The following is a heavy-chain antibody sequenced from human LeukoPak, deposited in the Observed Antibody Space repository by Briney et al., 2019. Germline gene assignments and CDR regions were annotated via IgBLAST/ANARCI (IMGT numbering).Heavy chain of an antibody. CDR1: GFTFSGSA. CDR2: IRSKANSYAT. Sequence: GGSLRLSCAASGFTFSGSAVHWVRQASGKGLEWVGRIRSKANSYATAYAASVKGRFTISRDDSKNTAYLQMNSLKTEDTAVYYCTRPQYSSSWYDSFDIWGQGTMVTVSS. J-gene: IGHJ3*02. D-gene: IGHD6-13*01. CDR3: TRPQYSSSWYDSFDI. V-gene: IGHV3-73*01.